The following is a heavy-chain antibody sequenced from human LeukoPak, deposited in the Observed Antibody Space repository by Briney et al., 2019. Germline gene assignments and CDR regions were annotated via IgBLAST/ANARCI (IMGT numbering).Heavy chain of an antibody. CDR2: INPNSGGT. J-gene: IGHJ6*03. D-gene: IGHD3-10*01. Sequence: GASVKVSCKASGYTFTGYYMHWVRQAPGQGLEWMERINPNSGGTNYAQKFQGRVTMTRDTPISTAYMELSRLRSDDTAVYYCARYYYGSGSPYYYYMDVWGKGTTVTVSS. V-gene: IGHV1-2*06. CDR1: GYTFTGYY. CDR3: ARYYYGSGSPYYYYMDV.